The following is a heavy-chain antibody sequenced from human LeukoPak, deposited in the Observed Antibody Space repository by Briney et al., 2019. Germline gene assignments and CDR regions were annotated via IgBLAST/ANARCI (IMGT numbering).Heavy chain of an antibody. Sequence: SGGSLRLSCAASGFTFNRYWMSWVRQAPGKGLQWVSGISGSGGSTYYADSVKGRFTISRDNSKNTLYLQMNSLRAEDTAVYYCAKHGFGVFEGYWGQGTLVTVSS. CDR1: GFTFNRYW. D-gene: IGHD3-10*01. CDR2: ISGSGGST. J-gene: IGHJ4*02. V-gene: IGHV3-23*01. CDR3: AKHGFGVFEGY.